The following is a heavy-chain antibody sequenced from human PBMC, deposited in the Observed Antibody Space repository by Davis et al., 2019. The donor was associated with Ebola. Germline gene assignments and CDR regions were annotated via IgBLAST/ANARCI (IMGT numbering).Heavy chain of an antibody. V-gene: IGHV2-5*02. J-gene: IGHJ4*02. CDR1: GFSLRPTGEG. D-gene: IGHD2-8*02. CDR3: AHVVCYGRVCPQKGFDY. CDR2: IYWEDDK. Sequence: SGPTLVKPTPPLTLTCTFSGFSLRPTGEGVGWIRQPPGKALECLALIYWEDDKRFSPSLRSRLTIIKDISKNQVVLTMTAMDPVDTATYYCAHVVCYGRVCPQKGFDYWGQGTLVTVSS.